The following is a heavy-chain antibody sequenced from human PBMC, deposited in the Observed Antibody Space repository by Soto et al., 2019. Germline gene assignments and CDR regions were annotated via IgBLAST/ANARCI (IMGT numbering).Heavy chain of an antibody. D-gene: IGHD2-15*01. CDR1: GFTFSSYG. Sequence: QVQLVESGGGVVQPGRSLRLSCAASGFTFSSYGMHWVRQAPGKGLEWVAVISYDGSNKYYADSVKGRFTISRDNSXXTLYLQMNSLRAEDTAVYYCAVAVVVAATHGAFDIWGQGTMVTVSS. J-gene: IGHJ3*02. V-gene: IGHV3-30*03. CDR3: AVAVVVAATHGAFDI. CDR2: ISYDGSNK.